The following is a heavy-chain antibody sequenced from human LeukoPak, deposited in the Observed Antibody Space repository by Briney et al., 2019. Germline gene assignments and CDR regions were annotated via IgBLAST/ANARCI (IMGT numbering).Heavy chain of an antibody. CDR1: GFTFSSYG. J-gene: IGHJ6*02. V-gene: IGHV3-30*18. CDR2: ISYDGSNK. Sequence: GGSLRLSCAASGFTFSSYGMHWVRQAQGKGLEWVAVISYDGSNKYYADSVKGRFTISRDNAKNTLYLQMNSLRAEDTAVYYCAKDKDFWSGYYRGVPYYYGMDVWGQGTTVTVSS. CDR3: AKDKDFWSGYYRGVPYYYGMDV. D-gene: IGHD3-3*01.